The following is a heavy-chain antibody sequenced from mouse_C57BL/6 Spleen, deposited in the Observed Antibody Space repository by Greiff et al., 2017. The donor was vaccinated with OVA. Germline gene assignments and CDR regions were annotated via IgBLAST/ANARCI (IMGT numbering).Heavy chain of an antibody. CDR3: ARKAVVAPFDY. D-gene: IGHD1-1*01. CDR2: IDPSDSYT. Sequence: QVQLQQPGAELVMPGASVKLSCKASGYTFTSYWMHWVKQRPGQGLEWIGEIDPSDSYTNYNQKFKGKSTLTVDKSSSTAYMQLSSLTSEDSAVYYGARKAVVAPFDYWGQGTTLTVSS. J-gene: IGHJ2*01. V-gene: IGHV1-69*01. CDR1: GYTFTSYW.